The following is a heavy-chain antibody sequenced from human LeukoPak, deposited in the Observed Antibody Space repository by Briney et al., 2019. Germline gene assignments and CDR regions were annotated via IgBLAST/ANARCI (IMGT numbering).Heavy chain of an antibody. J-gene: IGHJ4*02. D-gene: IGHD3-10*01. Sequence: SVTVSCKASGGTFSSYAISWVRQAPGQGLEWMGRIIPILGIANYAQKFQGRVTITADKSTSTAYMELSSLRSEDTAVYYCARDPTRYGSGSYSDYWGQGTLVTVSS. CDR2: IIPILGIA. CDR3: ARDPTRYGSGSYSDY. CDR1: GGTFSSYA. V-gene: IGHV1-69*04.